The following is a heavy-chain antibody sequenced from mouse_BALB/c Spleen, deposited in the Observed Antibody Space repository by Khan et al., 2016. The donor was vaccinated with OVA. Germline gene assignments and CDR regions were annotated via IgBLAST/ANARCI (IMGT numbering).Heavy chain of an antibody. CDR1: GFNIKDTY. CDR2: IDPANGNT. D-gene: IGHD1-1*02. Sequence: VQLLQSGAELVKPGASVKLSCTASGFNIKDTYVHWVNQRPEQGLEWIGRIDPANGNTKYDPKFQGKATITADTSSNTAYLHLSSLTSEDTAVYYCARGGWSYAMDYWGQGTSVTVSS. V-gene: IGHV14-3*02. CDR3: ARGGWSYAMDY. J-gene: IGHJ4*01.